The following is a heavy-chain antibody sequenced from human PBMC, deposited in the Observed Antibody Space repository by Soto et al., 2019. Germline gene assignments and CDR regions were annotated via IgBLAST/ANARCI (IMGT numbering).Heavy chain of an antibody. J-gene: IGHJ5*02. CDR2: INPNSGGT. Sequence: ASVKVSCKASGYTFTGYYMHWVRQAPGQGLEWMGWINPNSGGTNYAQKFQGWVTMTRDTSISTAYMELSRLRSDDTAVYYCARGYCSGGSCYSRPRWFDPWGQGTLVTVS. D-gene: IGHD2-15*01. CDR3: ARGYCSGGSCYSRPRWFDP. CDR1: GYTFTGYY. V-gene: IGHV1-2*04.